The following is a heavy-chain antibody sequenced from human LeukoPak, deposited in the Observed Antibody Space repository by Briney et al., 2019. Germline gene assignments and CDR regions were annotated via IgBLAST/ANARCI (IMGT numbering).Heavy chain of an antibody. CDR1: GFTFSSYA. Sequence: GGSLRLSCAASGFTFSSYAMHWVRQAPGKGLEWVAVISYDGSNKYYADSVKGRFTISRDNSKNTLYLQMNSLRAEDTAVYYCARDYFNSGWNDGPVDYWGQGTLVTVSS. CDR3: ARDYFNSGWNDGPVDY. D-gene: IGHD6-19*01. CDR2: ISYDGSNK. V-gene: IGHV3-30-3*01. J-gene: IGHJ4*02.